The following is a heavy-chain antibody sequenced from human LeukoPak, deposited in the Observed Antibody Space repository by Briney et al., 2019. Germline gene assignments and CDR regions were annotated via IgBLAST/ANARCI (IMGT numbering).Heavy chain of an antibody. D-gene: IGHD2-15*01. V-gene: IGHV4-39*07. Sequence: PSQTLSLTCTVSGGSINSSSFYWSWIRQPAGKGLEWIGSIYYSGSTYYNPSLKSRVTISVDTSKNQFSLKLSSVTAADTAVYYCARDRSCSGGSCSGNNWFDPWGQGTLVTVSS. CDR3: ARDRSCSGGSCSGNNWFDP. CDR1: GGSINSSSFY. J-gene: IGHJ5*02. CDR2: IYYSGST.